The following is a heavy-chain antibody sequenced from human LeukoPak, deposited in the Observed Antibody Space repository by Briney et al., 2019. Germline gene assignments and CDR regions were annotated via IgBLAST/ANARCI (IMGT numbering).Heavy chain of an antibody. Sequence: SVKVSCKASGYTFTSYYLHWVRQAPGQGLEWMGIINPSSGSTSYAQKFQGRVTMTRDTSTSTVYMELSSLRSEDTAVYYCARDKSWVIGFDYWGQGSLVTVSS. V-gene: IGHV1-46*01. CDR2: INPSSGST. D-gene: IGHD3-22*01. J-gene: IGHJ4*02. CDR3: ARDKSWVIGFDY. CDR1: GYTFTSYY.